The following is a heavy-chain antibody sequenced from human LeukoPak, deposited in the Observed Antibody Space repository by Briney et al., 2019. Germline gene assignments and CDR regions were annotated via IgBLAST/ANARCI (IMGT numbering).Heavy chain of an antibody. CDR3: ARRLEIPDGIGWFDP. Sequence: SETLSLTCTVSGGSISSAPYYWSWIRQPPGKGLEWIGYISHSGSTYYNPSLKSRVTISVDRSKNQFSLKLTSVTAADTAVYYCARRLEIPDGIGWFDPWGQGTLLTVSS. CDR1: GGSISSAPYY. J-gene: IGHJ5*02. D-gene: IGHD2-2*01. V-gene: IGHV4-30-2*01. CDR2: ISHSGST.